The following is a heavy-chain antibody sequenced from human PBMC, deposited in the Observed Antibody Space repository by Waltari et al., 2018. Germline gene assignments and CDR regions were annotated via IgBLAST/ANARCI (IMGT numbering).Heavy chain of an antibody. J-gene: IGHJ4*02. CDR1: GGPLSSYY. CDR2: IYYSGST. CDR3: ARGQTYSNYEFDY. V-gene: IGHV4-59*01. D-gene: IGHD4-4*01. Sequence: QVQLQESGPGLVKPSETLSPPCTVAGGPLSSYYWSWIRQPPGKGLEWIGYIYYSGSTNYNPSLKSRVTISVDTSKNQFSLKLSSVTAADTAVYYCARGQTYSNYEFDYWGQGTLVTVSS.